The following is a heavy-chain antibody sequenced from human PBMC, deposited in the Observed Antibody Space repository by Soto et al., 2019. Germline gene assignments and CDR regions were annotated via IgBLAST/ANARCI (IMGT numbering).Heavy chain of an antibody. V-gene: IGHV4-34*01. D-gene: IGHD2-2*01. CDR3: ERGQVVYVVAPAARIYTLSLRHG. Sequence: WTCVGYPLGKGLEWIGEINHSGSTNYNPSLKSRVTISVDTSKNQFSLKLSSVTAADTAVYYCERGQVVYVVAPAARIYTLSLRHG. J-gene: IGHJ6*01. CDR2: INHSGST.